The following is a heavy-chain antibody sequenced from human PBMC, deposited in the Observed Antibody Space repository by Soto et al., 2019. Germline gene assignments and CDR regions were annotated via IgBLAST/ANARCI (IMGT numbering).Heavy chain of an antibody. V-gene: IGHV1-18*01. J-gene: IGHJ4*02. CDR2: VSAYSGST. CDR3: ARDAGGAYFDFWIGVDY. D-gene: IGHD3-3*01. Sequence: QVQLVQSGAEVTKPGASVKVSCKASGYIFDIYGISWVRQAPGQGLEWLGWVSAYSGSTQIAQKFQGRITMTTDTATTTAYMELRSLTSDDTAVYYCARDAGGAYFDFWIGVDYWGQGTLVPVSS. CDR1: GYIFDIYG.